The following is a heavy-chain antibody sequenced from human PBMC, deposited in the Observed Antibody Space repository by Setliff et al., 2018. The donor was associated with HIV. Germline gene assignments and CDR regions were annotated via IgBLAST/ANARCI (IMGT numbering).Heavy chain of an antibody. D-gene: IGHD6-6*01. CDR1: GGSISSGDYY. V-gene: IGHV4-61*02. CDR2: IHTSGNT. J-gene: IGHJ4*02. Sequence: SETLSLTCTVSGGSISSGDYYWTWIRQPAGKGLQWIGRIHTSGNTYYNPSLKSRVTISVDTSKNQFSLKLSSVTAADTAVYYCARHDTEYSSYPIDYWGQGNLVTVSS. CDR3: ARHDTEYSSYPIDY.